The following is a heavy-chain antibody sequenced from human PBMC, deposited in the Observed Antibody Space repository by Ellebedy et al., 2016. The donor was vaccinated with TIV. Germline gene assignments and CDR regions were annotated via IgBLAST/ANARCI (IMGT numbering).Heavy chain of an antibody. Sequence: SETLSLTXAVYGGSFIGYYSSWICQPPGTGLEWIGEINHSGSTNYSPSLKSRVTISVDTSKNQFSLKLTSVTAADTAVYYCSRGTVAVQPLRYFDSWGQGALVAVSS. J-gene: IGHJ4*02. D-gene: IGHD6-19*01. CDR1: GGSFIGYY. CDR2: INHSGST. CDR3: SRGTVAVQPLRYFDS. V-gene: IGHV4-34*01.